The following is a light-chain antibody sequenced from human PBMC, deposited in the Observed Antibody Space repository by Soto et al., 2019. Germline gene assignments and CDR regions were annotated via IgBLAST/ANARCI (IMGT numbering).Light chain of an antibody. CDR1: NSDVGGYNY. Sequence: QSVLPQPASVSGSPGQSITISCTGINSDVGGYNYVSWYQHHPGKAPKLVIYAVNNRPSGVSNRFSGSKSGNRASLTISGLQAEDEADYYCSAYTSSNTLVFGGGTKLTVL. CDR3: SAYTSSNTLV. J-gene: IGLJ2*01. CDR2: AVN. V-gene: IGLV2-14*01.